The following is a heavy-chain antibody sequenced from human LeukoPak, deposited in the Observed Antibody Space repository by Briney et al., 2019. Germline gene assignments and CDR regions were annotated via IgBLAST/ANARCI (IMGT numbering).Heavy chain of an antibody. CDR2: ISGGGDNT. D-gene: IGHD3-22*01. CDR1: GFTVYNFP. J-gene: IGHJ1*01. V-gene: IGHV3-23*01. Sequence: PGGSLRLSCAASGFTVYNFPMSWVRQAPGRGLEWVSAISGGGDNTNYADSVKGRFTISRDTSKNTLNLQMNSLRGEDTAIDYCAKGRYDGSGFPYFQHWGQGTLVTVSS. CDR3: AKGRYDGSGFPYFQH.